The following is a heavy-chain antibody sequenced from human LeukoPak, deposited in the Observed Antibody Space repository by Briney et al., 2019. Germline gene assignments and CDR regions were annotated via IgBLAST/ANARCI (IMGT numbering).Heavy chain of an antibody. V-gene: IGHV1-18*01. CDR3: ARDMLSNGLFDY. J-gene: IGHJ4*02. Sequence: ASGKVSCKASGYTFTSYGISWVRQAPGQGLEWMGWISAYNGNTNYAQKLQGRVTMTTDTSTSTAYMELRSLRSDDTAVYYCARDMLSNGLFDYWGQGTLVTVSS. CDR2: ISAYNGNT. D-gene: IGHD3-10*02. CDR1: GYTFTSYG.